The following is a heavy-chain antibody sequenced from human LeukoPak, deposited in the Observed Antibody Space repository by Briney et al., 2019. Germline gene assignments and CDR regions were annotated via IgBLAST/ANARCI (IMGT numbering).Heavy chain of an antibody. V-gene: IGHV5-51*01. J-gene: IGHJ4*02. CDR1: GYSFTSYW. D-gene: IGHD1-14*01. CDR2: IYPGDSDT. CDR3: ARRPETHLYYFDY. Sequence: GESLKISCKGSGYSFTSYWIGWVRQLPGKGLEWMGIIYPGDSDTRYSPSFQGQVTISADKSISTAYLQWSSLKASDTAMYYCARRPETHLYYFDYWGQGTLVTVSS.